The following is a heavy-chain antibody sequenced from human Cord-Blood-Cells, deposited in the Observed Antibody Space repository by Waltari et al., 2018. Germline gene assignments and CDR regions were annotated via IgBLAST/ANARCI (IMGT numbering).Heavy chain of an antibody. CDR1: GYTFTSYD. D-gene: IGHD4-17*01. CDR3: ARMTTVTTFPHLIYYFYGMDV. CDR2: MNPNSGNT. J-gene: IGHJ6*02. V-gene: IGHV1-8*01. Sequence: QVQLVQSGAEVKKPGASVTVSCKASGYTFTSYDINWVRTATGLGPEWMGWMNPNSGNTGYAQKFQGRVTMTRNTSISTAYMELSSLRSEDTAVYYCARMTTVTTFPHLIYYFYGMDVWGQGTTVTVSS.